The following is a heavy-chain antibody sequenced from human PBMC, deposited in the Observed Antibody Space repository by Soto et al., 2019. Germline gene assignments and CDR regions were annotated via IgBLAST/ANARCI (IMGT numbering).Heavy chain of an antibody. CDR1: GFTFRNYA. V-gene: IGHV3-23*01. CDR3: VIDGIMGYSSGWFQVIDF. Sequence: EVQLLESGGGLIQPGGSLRLSCAASGFTFRNYAMSWVRQAPGKGLEWVSFIDTNIGNTRYADSVKGRFTTSRENTKNTLYLQMNSHRAADTAIYYSVIDGIMGYSSGWFQVIDFWGQGTLATVSS. D-gene: IGHD6-19*01. CDR2: IDTNIGNT. J-gene: IGHJ4*02.